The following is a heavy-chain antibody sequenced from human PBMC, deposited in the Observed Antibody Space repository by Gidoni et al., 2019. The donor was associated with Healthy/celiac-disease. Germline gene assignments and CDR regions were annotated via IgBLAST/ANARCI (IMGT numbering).Heavy chain of an antibody. J-gene: IGHJ5*02. CDR2: IYTSGST. D-gene: IGHD6-19*01. Sequence: QVQLQESGPGLVKPSQTLSLTCTVSGGSISSDSYYWSWIRQPAGKGLEWIGRIYTSGSTNYNPSLKSRVTISVDTTKNQFSLKLSSVTAADTAVYYCASGYSSGWSSFDPWGQGTLVTVSS. CDR1: GGSISSDSYY. V-gene: IGHV4-61*02. CDR3: ASGYSSGWSSFDP.